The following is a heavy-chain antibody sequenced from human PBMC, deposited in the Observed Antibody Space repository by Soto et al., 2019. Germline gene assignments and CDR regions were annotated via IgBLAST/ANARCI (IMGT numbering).Heavy chain of an antibody. V-gene: IGHV4-59*01. CDR2: IDYSGST. D-gene: IGHD3-10*01. Sequence: SSETLSLTCTVSGGSLSTYNWVWIRQPPGKGLEWIGYIDYSGSTNYNPSLKSRVTISVDTSKNQFSLRLSSVTAADTAVYYCAKVGGSGTYYNLFFDYWGQGTLVTVSS. CDR3: AKVGGSGTYYNLFFDY. J-gene: IGHJ4*02. CDR1: GGSLSTYN.